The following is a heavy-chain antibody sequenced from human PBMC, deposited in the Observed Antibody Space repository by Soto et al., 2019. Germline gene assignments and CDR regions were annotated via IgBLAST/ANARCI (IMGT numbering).Heavy chain of an antibody. V-gene: IGHV3-74*01. D-gene: IGHD6-6*01. J-gene: IGHJ4*02. CDR1: GFTFRAYW. CDR2: ISDDGSTA. CDR3: ARGPRVSSTSKGTH. Sequence: PGVSLRLSCAVSGFTFRAYWMHWVRHDPGKGLTWVSRISDDGSTATYADSVKGRFVISRDNAKNSLYLEMNTLRADDSGLYYCARGPRVSSTSKGTHWGRGTLVTVGS.